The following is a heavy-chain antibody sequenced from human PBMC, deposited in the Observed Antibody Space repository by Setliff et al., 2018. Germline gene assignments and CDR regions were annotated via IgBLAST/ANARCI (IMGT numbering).Heavy chain of an antibody. CDR1: GVAFSSYA. CDR2: IIPVIDTA. J-gene: IGHJ3*02. V-gene: IGHV1-69*11. CDR3: ARGRDGYNANAYEI. Sequence: ASVKVSCKASGVAFSSYALTWVRQAPGQGLEWMGRIIPVIDTADYAENFQGRVTFTADESTKTAYMDLRSLRSEDTAIYYCARGRDGYNANAYEIWGQGTMVTVSS. D-gene: IGHD5-12*01.